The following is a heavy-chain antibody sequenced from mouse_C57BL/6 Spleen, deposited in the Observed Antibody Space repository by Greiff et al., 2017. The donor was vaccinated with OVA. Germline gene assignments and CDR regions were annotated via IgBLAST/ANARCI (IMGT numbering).Heavy chain of an antibody. Sequence: EVMLVESGGGLVKPGGSLKLSCAASGFTFSDYGMHWVRQAPEKGLEWVAYISSGSSTIYYADTVKGRFTITRDNAKNTLFLQMTSLRSEDTAMYYCARGALVALYAMDYWGQGTSVTVSS. CDR3: ARGALVALYAMDY. V-gene: IGHV5-17*01. CDR2: ISSGSSTI. J-gene: IGHJ4*01. D-gene: IGHD1-1*01. CDR1: GFTFSDYG.